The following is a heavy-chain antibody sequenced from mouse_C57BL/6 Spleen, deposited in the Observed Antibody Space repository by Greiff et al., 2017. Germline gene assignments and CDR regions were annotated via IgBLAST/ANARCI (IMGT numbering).Heavy chain of an antibody. Sequence: VKLQQPGAELVKPGASVKLSCKASGYTFTSYWMHWVKQRPGQGLEWIGMIHPNSGSTNYNEKFKSKATLTVDKSSSTAYMQLSSLTSEDSAVYYCARSYDYDVFAYWGQGTLVTVSA. J-gene: IGHJ3*01. CDR3: ARSYDYDVFAY. CDR1: GYTFTSYW. V-gene: IGHV1-64*01. CDR2: IHPNSGST. D-gene: IGHD2-4*01.